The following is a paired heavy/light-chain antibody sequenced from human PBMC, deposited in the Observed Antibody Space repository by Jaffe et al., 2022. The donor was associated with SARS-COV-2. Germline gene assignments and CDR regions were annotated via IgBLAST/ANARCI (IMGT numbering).Light chain of an antibody. V-gene: IGKV3-20*01. CDR1: QSVSSTY. CDR3: QQYGSSQWT. Sequence: EIVLTQSPGTLSLSPGERATLSCRASQSVSSTYLAWYQQKPGQAPRLLIYGASSRATGIPDRFSGSGSGTDFTLTISRVEPEDFAVYYCQQYGSSQWTFGQGTKVEIK. CDR2: GAS. J-gene: IGKJ1*01.
Heavy chain of an antibody. Sequence: QVHLQESGPGLVKPSETLSLTCTVSGGSITTFYWSWIRQPPGKGLEWVGYIFFDGNTSSNPSLKSRVTISVDTSKNQFSLRLSSVTAADTAVYYCAKGSVYADYWGQGTLVTVSS. V-gene: IGHV4-59*01. CDR1: GGSITTFY. CDR2: IFFDGNT. J-gene: IGHJ4*02. D-gene: IGHD2-8*01. CDR3: AKGSVYADY.